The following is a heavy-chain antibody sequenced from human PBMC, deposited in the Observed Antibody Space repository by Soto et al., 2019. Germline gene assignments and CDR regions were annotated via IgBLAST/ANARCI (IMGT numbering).Heavy chain of an antibody. J-gene: IGHJ4*02. D-gene: IGHD7-27*01. V-gene: IGHV3-11*01. CDR1: GFTLNSFS. CDR2: ISSSGSTI. Sequence: EGSLRLSCAASGFTLNSFSMSWIRQAPGKGLEWVSYISSSGSTIYYADSVKGRFTISRDNAKNSLYLQMNSLRAEDTAVYYCATSGDLGYFDYWGQGSLVIVSS. CDR3: ATSGDLGYFDY.